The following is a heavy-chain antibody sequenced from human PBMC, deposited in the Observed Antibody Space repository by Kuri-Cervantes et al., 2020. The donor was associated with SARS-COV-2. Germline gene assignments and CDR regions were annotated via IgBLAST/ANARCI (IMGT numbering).Heavy chain of an antibody. Sequence: SETLFLTCTVSGGSISSCGYYWGWIRQPPGKGLEWIGSIYYSGSTYYNPSLKSRVTISVDTSKNQFSLKLSSVTDADTAVYYCARHEWEPYYFDYWGQGTLVTVSS. J-gene: IGHJ4*02. CDR1: GGSISSCGYY. CDR2: IYYSGST. CDR3: ARHEWEPYYFDY. V-gene: IGHV4-39*01. D-gene: IGHD1-26*01.